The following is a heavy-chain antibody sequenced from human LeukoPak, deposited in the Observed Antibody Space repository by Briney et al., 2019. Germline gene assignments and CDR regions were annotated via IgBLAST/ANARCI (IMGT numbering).Heavy chain of an antibody. Sequence: PSETLSLTCTVSGGSISSDDYYWSWIRQPPGKGLEYIGYVYHSGSTYYSPSLKSRLSISVDTSKNQFSLKLSSVTPEDTAVYYCARGPESGYDQALFDYWGQGTLVTVSS. CDR1: GGSISSDDYY. CDR3: ARGPESGYDQALFDY. V-gene: IGHV4-30-4*01. CDR2: VYHSGST. D-gene: IGHD5-12*01. J-gene: IGHJ4*02.